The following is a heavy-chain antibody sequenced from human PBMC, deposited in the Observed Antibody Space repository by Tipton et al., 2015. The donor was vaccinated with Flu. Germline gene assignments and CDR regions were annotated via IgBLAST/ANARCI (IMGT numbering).Heavy chain of an antibody. V-gene: IGHV4-39*01. J-gene: IGHJ3*02. CDR1: SDSISTSLYY. CDR3: AKTKQIPNGGALDI. CDR2: LYNRDYT. D-gene: IGHD3-16*01. Sequence: LRLSCSVSSDSISTSLYYWGWIRQSPGKGLEWIGSLYNRDYTYYNPSLRSRVSMSVDTSKNHFSLRLSSVTAADTAIYYCAKTKQIPNGGALDIWGQGTRVTVSS.